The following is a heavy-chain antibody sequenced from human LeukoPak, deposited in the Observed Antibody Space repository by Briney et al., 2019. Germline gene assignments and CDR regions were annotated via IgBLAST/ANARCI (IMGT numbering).Heavy chain of an antibody. V-gene: IGHV3-9*01. D-gene: IGHD6-13*01. CDR3: AKDRSSSSSWYYFDY. CDR2: ISWNSGSI. J-gene: IGHJ4*02. CDR1: GFTFDDYA. Sequence: GRSLRLSCAASGFTFDDYAMHWVRQAPGKGPEWVSGISWNSGSIGYADSVKGRFTISRDNAKNSLYLQMNSLRAEDTALYYCAKDRSSSSSWYYFDYWGQGTLVTVSS.